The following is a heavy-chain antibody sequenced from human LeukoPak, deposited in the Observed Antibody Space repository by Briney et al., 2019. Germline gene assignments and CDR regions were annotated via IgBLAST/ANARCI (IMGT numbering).Heavy chain of an antibody. CDR1: GFTFSNAW. CDR3: AAAPIEMQQRGFDY. CDR2: IRSKTDGGTT. D-gene: IGHD5-24*01. J-gene: IGHJ4*02. V-gene: IGHV3-15*01. Sequence: GGSLRLSCAASGFTFSNAWMSWVRQAPGKGLEWVGRIRSKTDGGTTDYGAPVKDRFTISRDDSKNTLYLQMNSLRTEDTAVYYCAAAPIEMQQRGFDYWGQGTLVTVSS.